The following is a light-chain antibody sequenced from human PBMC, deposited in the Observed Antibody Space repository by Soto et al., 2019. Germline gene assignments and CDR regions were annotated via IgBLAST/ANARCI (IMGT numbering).Light chain of an antibody. J-gene: IGLJ1*01. CDR3: SSYTSRRAYV. V-gene: IGLV2-14*01. Sequence: QSALTQPASVSGSPGQSITISCTGTSSDVGGYNYVSWYQQQSGKAPKLMIHEVSNRPSGVSNRFSGAKSGNTASLTISGLQAEEGADYYCSSYTSRRAYVFGSGTKVT. CDR2: EVS. CDR1: SSDVGGYNY.